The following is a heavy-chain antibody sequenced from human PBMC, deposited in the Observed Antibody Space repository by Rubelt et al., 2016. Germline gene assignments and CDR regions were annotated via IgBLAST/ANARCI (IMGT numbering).Heavy chain of an antibody. D-gene: IGHD4-17*01. V-gene: IGHV4-34*01. CDR3: ARGSLPPYDYGDDGNWFDP. CDR2: INHSGST. Sequence: QVQLQQWGAGLLKPSETLSLTCAVYGGSFSGYYWSWIRQPPGKGLEWIGEINHSGSTNYNPSLKIRVTISVETSKNLFSLSLRSVTGADTAVYYCARGSLPPYDYGDDGNWFDPWGQGTLVTVSS. J-gene: IGHJ5*02. CDR1: GGSFSGYY.